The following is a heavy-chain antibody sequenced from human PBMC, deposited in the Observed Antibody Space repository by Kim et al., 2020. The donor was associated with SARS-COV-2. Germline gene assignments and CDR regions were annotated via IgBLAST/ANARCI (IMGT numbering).Heavy chain of an antibody. Sequence: SVKVSCKSSGDTFSTYAFTWVRQAPGQGLEWMGGIIPILDTGVYAQKFQGRVTITADESTNMVYMEMTTLRSEDTAVYYCARDVGGYYDSSGLSATGAHWGQETLISVSS. V-gene: IGHV1-69*13. J-gene: IGHJ4*02. D-gene: IGHD3-22*01. CDR2: IIPILDTG. CDR3: ARDVGGYYDSSGLSATGAH. CDR1: GDTFSTYA.